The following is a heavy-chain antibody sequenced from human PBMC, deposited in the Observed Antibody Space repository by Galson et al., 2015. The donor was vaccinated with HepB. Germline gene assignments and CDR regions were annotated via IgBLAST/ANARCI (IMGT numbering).Heavy chain of an antibody. J-gene: IGHJ4*02. CDR3: ARERGAYSGNYPLDY. CDR2: ISSSSGYI. V-gene: IGHV3-21*01. D-gene: IGHD1-26*01. Sequence: SLRLSCAASGFTFSSYAVNWVRQAPGKGLVWVSSISSSSGYIYYADSVKGRFTISRDNAKNSLYLQMNSLRAEDTAVYYCARERGAYSGNYPLDYWGQGTLVTVSS. CDR1: GFTFSSYA.